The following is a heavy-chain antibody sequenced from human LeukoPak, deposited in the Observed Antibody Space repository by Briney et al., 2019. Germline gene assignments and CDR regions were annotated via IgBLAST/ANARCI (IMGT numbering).Heavy chain of an antibody. V-gene: IGHV4-30-4*08. J-gene: IGHJ4*02. D-gene: IGHD5-12*01. CDR1: GGSLSSGDYY. CDR2: IYYSGST. Sequence: SETLSLTRTVSGGSLSSGDYYWSWIRQPPGKGVEWIGYIYYSGSTYNNPSIKSRVTISVDTSKNQFYLKLSSVTAADTAVYYCARENSGYDSYYFDYWGQGTLVTVSS. CDR3: ARENSGYDSYYFDY.